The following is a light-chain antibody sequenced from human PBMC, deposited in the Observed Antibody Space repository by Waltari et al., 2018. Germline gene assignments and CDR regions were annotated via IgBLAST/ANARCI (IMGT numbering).Light chain of an antibody. CDR2: GAS. V-gene: IGKV3-20*01. CDR1: QTPRSTY. CDR3: QQYDISPLT. J-gene: IGKJ4*01. Sequence: VLPQSLGTLSLSPGDRPTLSCRASQTPRSTYLAWYQQKPGQAPTLLIYGASSRATGIPDRFSGSGSGTDFSLTISSLEPEDFAVYYCQQYDISPLTFGGGTKVEIK.